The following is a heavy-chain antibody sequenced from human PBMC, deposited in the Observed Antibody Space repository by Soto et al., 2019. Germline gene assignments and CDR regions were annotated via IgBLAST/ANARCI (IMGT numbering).Heavy chain of an antibody. CDR2: ISSSTGDLI. CDR3: TRTSPTFDY. D-gene: IGHD1-26*01. Sequence: ESGGGLVKTGGSLRLSCAASGFTFSDYYMSWIRQAPGKGLEWVSFISSSTGDLIYYADSVKGRFTISRDNAKNSLYLHMKSLRVEDTAVYYCTRTSPTFDYWGQGALVTVSS. V-gene: IGHV3-11*01. J-gene: IGHJ4*02. CDR1: GFTFSDYY.